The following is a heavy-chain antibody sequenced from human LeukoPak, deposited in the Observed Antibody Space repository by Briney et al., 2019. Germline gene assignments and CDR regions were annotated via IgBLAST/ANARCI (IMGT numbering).Heavy chain of an antibody. CDR1: GFTFSSYG. Sequence: HPGGSLRLSCAASGFTFSSYGMHWVRQAPGKGLEWVAVISYDGSNKYYADSVKGRFTISRDNSKNTLYLQMNSLRAEDTAVNYCAKAFLRGYSYGVGYWGQGTLVTVSS. J-gene: IGHJ4*02. CDR2: ISYDGSNK. V-gene: IGHV3-30*18. D-gene: IGHD5-18*01. CDR3: AKAFLRGYSYGVGY.